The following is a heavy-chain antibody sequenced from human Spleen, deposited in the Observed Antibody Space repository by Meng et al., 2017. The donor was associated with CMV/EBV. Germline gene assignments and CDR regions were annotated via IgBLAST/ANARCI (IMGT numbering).Heavy chain of an antibody. CDR3: ARTYQLQYYFDY. D-gene: IGHD2-2*01. V-gene: IGHV1-8*03. J-gene: IGHJ4*02. Sequence: ASVKVSCKASGGTFSSYAISWVRQAPGQGLEWMGWMNPNSGNTGYAQKFQGRVTITRNTSISTAYMELSSLRSEDTAVYYCARTYQLQYYFDYWGQGTLVTVSS. CDR2: MNPNSGNT. CDR1: GGTFSSYA.